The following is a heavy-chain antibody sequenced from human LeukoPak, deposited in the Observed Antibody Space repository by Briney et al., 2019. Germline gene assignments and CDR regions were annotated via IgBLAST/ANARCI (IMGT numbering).Heavy chain of an antibody. J-gene: IGHJ6*02. CDR3: ARGRGYYYGMDV. CDR1: GYTFTSYD. V-gene: IGHV1-8*01. CDR2: MNPNSGNT. Sequence: ASVKVSCKASGYTFTSYDINWVRQATGQGLEWMGWMNPNSGNTGYAQKFQGRVIMTRNTSISTAYMELSSLRSEDTAVYYCARGRGYYYGMDVWGQGTTVTVSS.